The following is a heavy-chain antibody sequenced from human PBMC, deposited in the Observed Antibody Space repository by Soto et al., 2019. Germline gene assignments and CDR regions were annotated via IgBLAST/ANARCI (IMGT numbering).Heavy chain of an antibody. CDR3: AKDDYGMDV. Sequence: QVQLVESGGGVVQPGRSLRLSCAASGFIFSTYGKHWVRQAPGKGLEWVAVISYDGSNKYYTDSVKGRFTISRDNSKNTLYLQMNSLRAEDTAVYYCAKDDYGMDVWGQGTTVTVSS. CDR2: ISYDGSNK. J-gene: IGHJ6*02. CDR1: GFIFSTYG. V-gene: IGHV3-30*18.